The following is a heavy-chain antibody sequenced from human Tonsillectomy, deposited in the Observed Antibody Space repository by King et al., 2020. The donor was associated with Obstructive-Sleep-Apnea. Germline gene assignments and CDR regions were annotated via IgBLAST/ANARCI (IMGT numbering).Heavy chain of an antibody. V-gene: IGHV1-3*01. CDR3: AREFVGDYYDSSGYSS. D-gene: IGHD3-22*01. CDR1: GYTFTSYA. Sequence: QLVQSGAEVKKPGASVKVSCKASGYTFTSYAMHWVRQAPGQRLEWMGWINAGNGNTKYSQKFQGRVTITRDTSASTAYMELSSLRSEDTAVYYCAREFVGDYYDSSGYSSWGQGTLVTVSS. CDR2: INAGNGNT. J-gene: IGHJ5*02.